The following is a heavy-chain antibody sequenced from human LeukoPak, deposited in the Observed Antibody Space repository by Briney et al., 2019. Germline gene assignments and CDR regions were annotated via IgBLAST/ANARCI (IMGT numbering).Heavy chain of an antibody. V-gene: IGHV4-4*07. J-gene: IGHJ3*02. Sequence: SETLSLTCTVSAYSISSGYYWAWIRQPAGKGLEWIGRIFASGTTKYNPSLKSRVTMSVETSKNQFSLKLSSVTAADTAVYYCAREGSAFDIWGQGTMVTVSS. CDR3: AREGSAFDI. CDR2: IFASGTT. CDR1: AYSISSGYY.